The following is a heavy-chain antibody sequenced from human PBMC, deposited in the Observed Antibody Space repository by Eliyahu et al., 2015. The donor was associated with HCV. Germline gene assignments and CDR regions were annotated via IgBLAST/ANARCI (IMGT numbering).Heavy chain of an antibody. Sequence: EVQLVESGGGLVQPGGSLRLSCAASGFTFGTYAMTWVRQAPGKGLEWVSSISSRSDSTYYANSVRGRFTISRDNSKNTLYLQMNSLTAQDTALYYCARGVRGVMDAFDIWGHGTMVTVSS. CDR1: GFTFGTYA. V-gene: IGHV3-23*04. J-gene: IGHJ3*02. CDR2: ISSRSDST. CDR3: ARGVRGVMDAFDI. D-gene: IGHD3-10*01.